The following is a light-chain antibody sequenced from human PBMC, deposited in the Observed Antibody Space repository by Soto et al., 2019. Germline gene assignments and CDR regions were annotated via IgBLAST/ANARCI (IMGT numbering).Light chain of an antibody. Sequence: DIHMTQSPSTLSASVGDRVTITCRASQSISSWLAWYQQKPGKAPKLLIYKASSLESGVPSRFSGSGSGTEFTLTISSLQPDDFATYYCQQFYDYPLTFGGGTKVDIK. J-gene: IGKJ4*01. CDR2: KAS. V-gene: IGKV1-5*03. CDR1: QSISSW. CDR3: QQFYDYPLT.